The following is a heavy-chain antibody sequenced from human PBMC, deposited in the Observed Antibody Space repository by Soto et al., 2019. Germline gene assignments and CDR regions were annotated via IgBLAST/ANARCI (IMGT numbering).Heavy chain of an antibody. CDR1: GYIFTNYF. D-gene: IGHD3-22*01. Sequence: ASVKVSCNASGYIFTNYFISWARQAPGQGLEWMGWISVYNGNTNYAQKLQGRVTMTTDTSTSTAYMELRSLKSDDTAVYYCARLGGEYFDSSGYFDYWG. V-gene: IGHV1-18*01. CDR2: ISVYNGNT. J-gene: IGHJ5*01. CDR3: ARLGGEYFDSSGYFDY.